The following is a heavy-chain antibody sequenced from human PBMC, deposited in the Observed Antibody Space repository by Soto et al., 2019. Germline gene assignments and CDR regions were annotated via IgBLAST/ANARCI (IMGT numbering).Heavy chain of an antibody. D-gene: IGHD6-25*01. V-gene: IGHV4-59*08. CDR2: VHYSGSI. Sequence: QVQLQESGPGLVKPSETLSLTCTVSGGSISNFYWTWIRQPPGKGLEWIGNVHYSGSINYNPSLRSRLTTSVDTARNQHSLNLSSVTAADTAVYYCARHKDAGSDRGGMDVWGQGTTVTVSS. CDR3: ARHKDAGSDRGGMDV. CDR1: GGSISNFY. J-gene: IGHJ6*02.